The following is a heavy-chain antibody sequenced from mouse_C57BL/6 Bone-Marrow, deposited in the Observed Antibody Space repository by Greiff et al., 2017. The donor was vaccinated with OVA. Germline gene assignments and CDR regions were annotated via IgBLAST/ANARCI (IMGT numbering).Heavy chain of an antibody. J-gene: IGHJ4*01. CDR3: TTNYDYYAMDY. CDR1: GYTFTSYG. V-gene: IGHV1-81*01. CDR2: IYPRSGNT. Sequence: VQRVESGAELARPGASVKLSCKASGYTFTSYGISWVKQRTGQGLEWIGEIYPRSGNTYYNEKFKGKATLTADKSSSTAYLQLSSLTSEDTAVYYCTTNYDYYAMDYWGQGTSVTVSS. D-gene: IGHD1-1*02.